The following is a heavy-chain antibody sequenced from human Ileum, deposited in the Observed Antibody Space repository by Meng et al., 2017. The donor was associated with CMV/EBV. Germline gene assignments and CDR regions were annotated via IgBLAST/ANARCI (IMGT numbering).Heavy chain of an antibody. Sequence: GESLKISCAASGFTFSSYWMNWVRQAPGKGLEWVANIKQDGSEKNYVDSVRGRFIISRDNAQNSLYLEMNSLRAEDSGLYYCSRQGISISSATNWFDPWGQGTLVTVSS. CDR1: GFTFSSYW. V-gene: IGHV3-7*01. D-gene: IGHD1-14*01. CDR2: IKQDGSEK. J-gene: IGHJ5*01. CDR3: SRQGISISSATNWFDP.